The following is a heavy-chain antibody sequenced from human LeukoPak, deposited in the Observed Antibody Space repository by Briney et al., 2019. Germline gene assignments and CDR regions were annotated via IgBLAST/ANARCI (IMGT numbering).Heavy chain of an antibody. J-gene: IGHJ4*02. CDR1: GYTFTSYG. CDR3: ARGGRDPYYYDSSGYYYAAN. D-gene: IGHD3-22*01. V-gene: IGHV1-18*01. CDR2: ISAYNGNT. Sequence: ASVKVSCKASGYTFTSYGISWVRQAPGQGLEWMGWISAYNGNTNYAQKLQGRVTMTTDTSTSTAYMELRSLRSDDTAVYYCARGGRDPYYYDSSGYYYAANWGQGTLVTVSS.